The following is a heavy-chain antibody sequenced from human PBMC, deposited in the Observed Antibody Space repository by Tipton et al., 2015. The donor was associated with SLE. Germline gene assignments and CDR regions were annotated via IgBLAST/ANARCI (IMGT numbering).Heavy chain of an antibody. CDR2: ISWNSGSV. CDR3: AKDLDYSNYPYYFDY. D-gene: IGHD4-11*01. V-gene: IGHV3-9*01. J-gene: IGHJ4*02. Sequence: RSLRLSCAASGFTFDDYAMHWVRQVPGKGLEWVSGISWNSGSVVYADSVRGRFTISRDNAKNSLYLQMNSLRAEDTAVYYCAKDLDYSNYPYYFDYWGQGTLVTVSS. CDR1: GFTFDDYA.